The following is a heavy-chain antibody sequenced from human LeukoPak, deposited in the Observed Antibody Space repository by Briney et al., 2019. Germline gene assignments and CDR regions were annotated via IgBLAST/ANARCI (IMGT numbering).Heavy chain of an antibody. CDR2: IRDSSSYI. Sequence: PGGSLRLSCAASGYTFSTYSMNWVRQAPGKGLEWISSIRDSSSYIYYADSVKGRFTLSRDNAKNSLYLQMSSLRAEDTAVYYCAREGTAYCGGDCYLDYWGQGTLVTVSS. D-gene: IGHD2-21*01. CDR1: GYTFSTYS. CDR3: AREGTAYCGGDCYLDY. V-gene: IGHV3-21*01. J-gene: IGHJ4*02.